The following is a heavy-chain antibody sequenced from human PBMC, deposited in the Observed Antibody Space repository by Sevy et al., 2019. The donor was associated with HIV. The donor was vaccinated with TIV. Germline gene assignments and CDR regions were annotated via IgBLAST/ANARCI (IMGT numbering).Heavy chain of an antibody. V-gene: IGHV3-30-3*01. D-gene: IGHD5-18*01. CDR3: ARPVDTAMLTPLEY. J-gene: IGHJ4*02. Sequence: GGSLRLSCAASGFTFSSYAMHWVRQAPGKGLEWVAVISYDGSNKYYADSVKGRFTISRDNSKNTLYLQMNSLRAEDTAVYYCARPVDTAMLTPLEYWAQGTLVTVSS. CDR2: ISYDGSNK. CDR1: GFTFSSYA.